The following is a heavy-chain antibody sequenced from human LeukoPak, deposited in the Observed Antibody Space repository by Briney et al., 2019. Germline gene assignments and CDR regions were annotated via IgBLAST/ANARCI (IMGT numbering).Heavy chain of an antibody. CDR3: ARGARLGYSSGWSAYYFDY. CDR2: IIPILGIA. Sequence: SVKVSCKASGYTFTGYYMIWVRQAPGQGLEWMGRIIPILGIANYAQKFQGGVTITADKSTSTAYMELSSLRSEDTAVYYCARGARLGYSSGWSAYYFDYWGQGTLVTVSS. J-gene: IGHJ4*02. CDR1: GYTFTGYY. V-gene: IGHV1-69*02. D-gene: IGHD6-19*01.